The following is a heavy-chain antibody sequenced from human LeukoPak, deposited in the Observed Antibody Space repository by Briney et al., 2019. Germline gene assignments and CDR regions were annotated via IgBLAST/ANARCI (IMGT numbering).Heavy chain of an antibody. CDR2: IDHSGST. Sequence: SETLSLTCAVYGVSFSGYYWSWLRQPPGKGLEWLGEIDHSGSTNYNPSRKSRVTISVDTSKNQFSLKLSSVTAADTAVYYCARDPLIAVAGTMNYYGMDVWGKGTTVTVSS. V-gene: IGHV4-34*01. D-gene: IGHD6-19*01. CDR1: GVSFSGYY. J-gene: IGHJ6*04. CDR3: ARDPLIAVAGTMNYYGMDV.